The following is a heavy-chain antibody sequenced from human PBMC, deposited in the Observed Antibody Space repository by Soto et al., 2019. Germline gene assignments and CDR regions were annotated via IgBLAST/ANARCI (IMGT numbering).Heavy chain of an antibody. CDR3: ARGDSTDCSNGVCSFFYNHDMDF. Sequence: EASVKVSCKASGYSFTDYHIHWVRQAPGQGLEWLGRINPKSGGTSTAQKFQGWVTMTTDTSISTASMELTRLTSDDTAIYYCARGDSTDCSNGVCSFFYNHDMDFWGQGTTVTVSS. J-gene: IGHJ6*02. CDR2: INPKSGGT. D-gene: IGHD2-8*01. V-gene: IGHV1-2*04. CDR1: GYSFTDYH.